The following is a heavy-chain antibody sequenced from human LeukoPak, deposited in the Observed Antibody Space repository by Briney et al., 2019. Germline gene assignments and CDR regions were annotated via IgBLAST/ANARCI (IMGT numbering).Heavy chain of an antibody. V-gene: IGHV4-4*07. Sequence: SETLSLTCTVSGGSISSYYWSWIRQPAGKGLEWIGRIYTSGSTNYNPSLKSRVTMSVDTSKSQFSLKLSSVTAADTAVYYCARGAMRGNWFDPWGQGTLVTVSS. D-gene: IGHD2-2*01. CDR1: GGSISSYY. CDR2: IYTSGST. J-gene: IGHJ5*02. CDR3: ARGAMRGNWFDP.